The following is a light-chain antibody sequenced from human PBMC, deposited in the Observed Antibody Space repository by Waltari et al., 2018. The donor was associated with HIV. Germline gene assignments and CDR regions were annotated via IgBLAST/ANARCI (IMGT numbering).Light chain of an antibody. Sequence: EIVMTQSPATLSVSPGERATLSYRASQSVSGNLAWYQQKAGQAPRLLIHGTSTRATGIPARFSGGGSGTEFTLTISSLQSEDFAVYHCQQYNNWPWTFGQGTKVEIK. CDR1: QSVSGN. J-gene: IGKJ1*01. CDR3: QQYNNWPWT. CDR2: GTS. V-gene: IGKV3-15*01.